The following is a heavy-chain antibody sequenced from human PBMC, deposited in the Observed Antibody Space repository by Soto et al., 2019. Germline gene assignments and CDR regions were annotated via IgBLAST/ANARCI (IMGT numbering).Heavy chain of an antibody. D-gene: IGHD3-10*01. Sequence: GGSLRLSCAASGFTFSTYAMAWVRQAPGKGLEWVSGVSASGLNTDYADPVKGRFYISRDNSKNTVSLHMNSLRAEDTALYYCAKESYNRRTDFDYWGQGTLVTVSS. CDR3: AKESYNRRTDFDY. CDR2: VSASGLNT. J-gene: IGHJ4*02. CDR1: GFTFSTYA. V-gene: IGHV3-23*01.